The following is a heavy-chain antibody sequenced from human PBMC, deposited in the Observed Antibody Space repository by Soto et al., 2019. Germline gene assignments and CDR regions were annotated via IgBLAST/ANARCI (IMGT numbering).Heavy chain of an antibody. CDR1: GFSLSTSGVG. V-gene: IGHV2-5*01. D-gene: IGHD5-18*01. CDR2: IYWNDDK. J-gene: IGHJ1*01. CDR3: AHLWGGLYGYPRVGEYFQH. Sequence: SGPTLVKPTQTLTLTCTFSGFSLSTSGVGVGWIRQPPGKALEWLALIYWNDDKRYSPSLKSRLTITKDTSKNQVVLTMTNMDPVDTATYYCAHLWGGLYGYPRVGEYFQHWGQGTLVTVSS.